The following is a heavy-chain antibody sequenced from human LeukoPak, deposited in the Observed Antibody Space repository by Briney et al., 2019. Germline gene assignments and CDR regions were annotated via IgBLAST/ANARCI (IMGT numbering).Heavy chain of an antibody. CDR2: IIPILGIA. CDR1: GGTFSSYA. J-gene: IGHJ4*02. D-gene: IGHD4-17*01. Sequence: GSSVKVSCKASGGTFSSYAISWVRQAPGQGLEWMGRIIPILGIANYAQKFQGRVTITADKSTSTAYMELSSLRSEDTAVYYCAKPFLNGDYGYYFDYWGQGTLVTVSS. CDR3: AKPFLNGDYGYYFDY. V-gene: IGHV1-69*04.